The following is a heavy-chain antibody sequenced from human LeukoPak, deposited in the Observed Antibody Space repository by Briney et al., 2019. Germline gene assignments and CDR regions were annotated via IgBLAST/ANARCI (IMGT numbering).Heavy chain of an antibody. Sequence: GASVKVSCKASGGTFSSYAISWVRQAPGQGLEWMGIINPSGGSTSYAQKFQGRVTMTRDTSTSTVYMELSSLRSEDTAVYYCARDKGRELRDIVVVPAARYYFDYWGQGTLVTVSS. CDR3: ARDKGRELRDIVVVPAARYYFDY. J-gene: IGHJ4*02. CDR1: GGTFSSYA. D-gene: IGHD2-2*01. V-gene: IGHV1-46*01. CDR2: INPSGGST.